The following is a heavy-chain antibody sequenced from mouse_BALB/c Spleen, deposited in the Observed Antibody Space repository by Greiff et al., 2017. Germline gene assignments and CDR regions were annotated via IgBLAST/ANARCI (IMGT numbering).Heavy chain of an antibody. CDR2: IRLKSNNYAT. V-gene: IGHV6-6*02. Sequence: EVKVEESGGGLVQPGGSMKLSCVASGFTFSNYWMNWVRQSPEKGLEWVAEIRLKSNNYATHYAESVKGRFTISRDDSKSSVYLQMNNLRAEDTGIYYCTRNYGSSYVFDYWGQGTTLTVSS. D-gene: IGHD1-1*01. CDR1: GFTFSNYW. J-gene: IGHJ2*01. CDR3: TRNYGSSYVFDY.